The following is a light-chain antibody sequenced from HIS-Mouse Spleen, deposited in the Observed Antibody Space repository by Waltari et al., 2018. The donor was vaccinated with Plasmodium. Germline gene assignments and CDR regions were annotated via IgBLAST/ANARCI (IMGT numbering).Light chain of an antibody. CDR1: QIISSY. J-gene: IGKJ1*01. CDR2: AAS. CDR3: QQSYSTPWT. Sequence: DIKMTQSPSALSASVGDRGPITCRASQIISSYLNWYQQKPGKAPKLLIYAASSLQSGVPSRFSGSGSGTDFTLTISSLQPEDFATYYCQQSYSTPWTFGQGTKVEIK. V-gene: IGKV1-39*01.